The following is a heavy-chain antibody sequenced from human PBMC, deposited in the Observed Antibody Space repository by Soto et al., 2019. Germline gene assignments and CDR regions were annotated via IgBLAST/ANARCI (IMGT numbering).Heavy chain of an antibody. Sequence: GGSLRLSCAASGFTFSSYSMNWVRQAPGKGLEWVSSISSSSSYIYYADSAKGRFTISRDNSKNTLYLQMNSLRAEDTAVYYCAIDAKDLLRYFDWFPTAWGQGTLVTVSS. CDR3: AIDAKDLLRYFDWFPTA. D-gene: IGHD3-9*01. CDR1: GFTFSSYS. J-gene: IGHJ5*02. V-gene: IGHV3-21*01. CDR2: ISSSSSYI.